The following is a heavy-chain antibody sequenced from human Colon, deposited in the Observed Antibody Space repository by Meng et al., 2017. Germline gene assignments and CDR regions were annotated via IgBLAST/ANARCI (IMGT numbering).Heavy chain of an antibody. CDR2: MNPNNGNT. V-gene: IGHV1-8*01. J-gene: IGHJ5*01. CDR3: ARTAMLDS. D-gene: IGHD2-2*01. Sequence: QLQLVRSGAALRKPGASVKVTCKASGYTFTSSDINWVRQATGRGLEWLGWMNPNNGNTGSAQKFQGRVSMTRDTSIGTAYMELSGLTSEDTAVYYCARTAMLDSWGQGTLVTVSS. CDR1: GYTFTSSD.